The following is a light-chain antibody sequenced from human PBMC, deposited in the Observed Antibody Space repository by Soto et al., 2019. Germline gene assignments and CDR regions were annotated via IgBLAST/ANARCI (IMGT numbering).Light chain of an antibody. CDR2: DAS. V-gene: IGKV3-11*01. CDR1: QKISSY. CDR3: QQRSNWPPLT. J-gene: IGKJ4*01. Sequence: EIVLTQSPGTLSLSPGERDTLSCRASQKISSYLAWYQQKPGQDPRLLIYDASNRATGIAARFSGSGSGTDFTLTISSLEPEDFAVYYCQQRSNWPPLTFGGGTKVEIK.